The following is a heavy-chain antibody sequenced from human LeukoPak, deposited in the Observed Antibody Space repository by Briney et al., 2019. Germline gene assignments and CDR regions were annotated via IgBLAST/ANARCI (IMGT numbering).Heavy chain of an antibody. V-gene: IGHV3-20*04. CDR1: GFTFDDYG. D-gene: IGHD2-15*01. J-gene: IGHJ4*02. CDR3: ASGVVAANYFDY. CDR2: IKWNGGST. Sequence: PGGSLRLSCATSGFTFDDYGMSWVRHAPGKGMEWVSGIKWNGGSTGYADSVKGRFSISRDNAKNALYLQMNSLRAEDTALYYCASGVVAANYFDYWGQGTLVTVSS.